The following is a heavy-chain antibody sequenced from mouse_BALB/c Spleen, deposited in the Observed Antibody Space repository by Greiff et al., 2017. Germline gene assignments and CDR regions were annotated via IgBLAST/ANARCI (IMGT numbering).Heavy chain of an antibody. CDR2: ISDGGSYT. V-gene: IGHV5-4*02. CDR3: ARDERWSAWFAY. Sequence: EVKVVESGGGLVKPGGSLKLSCAASGFTFSDYYMYWVRQTPEKRLEWVATISDGGSYTYYPDSVKGRFTISRDNAKNNLYLQMSSLKSEDTAMYYCARDERWSAWFAYWGQGTLVTVSA. J-gene: IGHJ3*01. D-gene: IGHD2-3*01. CDR1: GFTFSDYY.